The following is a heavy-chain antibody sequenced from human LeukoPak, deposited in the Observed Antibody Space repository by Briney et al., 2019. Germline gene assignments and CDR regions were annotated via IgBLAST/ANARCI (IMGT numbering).Heavy chain of an antibody. CDR3: AREEDGTGPAFDI. D-gene: IGHD1-1*01. CDR2: IYYSGST. V-gene: IGHV4-59*01. CDR1: GGSISSYY. Sequence: SETLSLTCTVSGGSISSYYWSWIRQPPGKGLEWIGYIYYSGSTNYNPSLKSRVTISVDTSKNQFSLKLSSVTAADTAVYYCAREEDGTGPAFDIWGQGTMVTVSS. J-gene: IGHJ3*02.